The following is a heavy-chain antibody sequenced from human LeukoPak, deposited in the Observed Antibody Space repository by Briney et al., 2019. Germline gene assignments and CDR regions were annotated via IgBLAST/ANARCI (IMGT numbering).Heavy chain of an antibody. CDR1: GFNFSSYG. CDR2: ISYDGSNK. Sequence: GGSLRLSCAASGFNFSSYGMHWVRQAPGKGLEWVAVISYDGSNKYYADSVKGRFTISRDNSKNTLYLQMNSLRAEDTAVYYCAKQVGSAGSDAFDIWGQGTMVTVSS. CDR3: AKQVGSAGSDAFDI. V-gene: IGHV3-30*18. J-gene: IGHJ3*02. D-gene: IGHD6-13*01.